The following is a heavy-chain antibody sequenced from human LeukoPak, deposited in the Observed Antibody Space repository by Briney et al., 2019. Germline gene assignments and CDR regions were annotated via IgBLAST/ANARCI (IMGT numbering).Heavy chain of an antibody. CDR2: IYYSGNT. CDR3: ARGGPSDV. CDR1: GGSTGSSSYY. V-gene: IGHV4-39*01. D-gene: IGHD3-16*01. J-gene: IGHJ6*02. Sequence: SETLSLTCTVSGGSTGSSSYYWGWIRQSPGEGLEWIGSIYYSGNTYYNPSLKSRVTISVDTSKNQFSLKLSSVTAADTAVYYCARGGPSDVWGQGTTVTVSS.